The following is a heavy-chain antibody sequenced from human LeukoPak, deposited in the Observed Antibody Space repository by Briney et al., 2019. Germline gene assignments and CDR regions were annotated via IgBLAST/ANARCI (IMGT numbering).Heavy chain of an antibody. Sequence: ASETLSLTWTVSGYSISSGYYWGWIRPAPGKGLEWIGSLYHSGSTYYNPSLKRRVTISVDTSKNQFSLKLSSVTAADTAVYYCARLTSEGVYWGQGTLVTVSS. V-gene: IGHV4-38-2*02. CDR3: ARLTSEGVY. J-gene: IGHJ4*02. CDR1: GYSISSGYY. CDR2: LYHSGST. D-gene: IGHD3-10*01.